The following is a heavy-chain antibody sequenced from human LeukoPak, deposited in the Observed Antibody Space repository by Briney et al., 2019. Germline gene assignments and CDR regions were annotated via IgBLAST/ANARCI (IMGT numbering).Heavy chain of an antibody. CDR1: RYTFTSYD. CDR3: ARLAETPDYYSNGGYFYLGY. V-gene: IGHV1-8*01. D-gene: IGHD3-22*01. CDR2: MNSNTGRT. Sequence: ASVKVSCKASRYTFTSYDINWVREAAGQGLEWMGWMNSNTGRTGYAQKFQGRVTMTRDTSITTAYMELTSLTYEDTAVYYCARLAETPDYYSNGGYFYLGYWGQGTPVTVSS. J-gene: IGHJ4*02.